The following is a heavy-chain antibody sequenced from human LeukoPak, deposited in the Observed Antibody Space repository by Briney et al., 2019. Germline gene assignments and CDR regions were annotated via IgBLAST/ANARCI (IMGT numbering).Heavy chain of an antibody. CDR3: AREDYGGNPVFDY. CDR1: GFTLSSYG. J-gene: IGHJ4*02. Sequence: GGALRLSCAASGFTLSSYGMHWGRQAPGKGGGGGAVIWYDGSNKYYADSVKGRFTISRDNSKNTLYLQMNSLRAEDTAVYYCAREDYGGNPVFDYWGQGTLVTVSS. V-gene: IGHV3-33*01. D-gene: IGHD4-23*01. CDR2: IWYDGSNK.